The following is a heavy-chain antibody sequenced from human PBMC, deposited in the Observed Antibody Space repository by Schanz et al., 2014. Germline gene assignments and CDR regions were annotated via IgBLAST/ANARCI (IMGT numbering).Heavy chain of an antibody. CDR3: ARDKGGYYPFDY. CDR1: GFSFSDYS. Sequence: EVQLVESGGGLVKPGGSLRLSCAASGFSFSDYSMSWVRQAPGKGLEWVSTIASGGSHTFYADSVTGRFTISRDNAKNSLYLQMNSLRAEDTAVYYCARDKGGYYPFDYWGQGTLVTVSS. D-gene: IGHD3-3*01. J-gene: IGHJ4*02. V-gene: IGHV3-21*01. CDR2: IASGGSHT.